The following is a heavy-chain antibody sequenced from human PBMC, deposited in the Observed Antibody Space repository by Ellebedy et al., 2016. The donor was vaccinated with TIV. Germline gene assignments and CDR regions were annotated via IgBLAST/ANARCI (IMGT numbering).Heavy chain of an antibody. V-gene: IGHV3-21*03. CDR3: ARDGGFNWNGGFDP. J-gene: IGHJ5*02. D-gene: IGHD1-1*01. CDR2: MSTTGAYI. Sequence: GESLKISCSVSGFSFSSYSMNWVRQAPGRGLEWISSMSTTGAYIYYADSVKGRFTISRDTAKSSLYLQMNSLRVEDTAVYYCARDGGFNWNGGFDPWGQGTLVTVSS. CDR1: GFSFSSYS.